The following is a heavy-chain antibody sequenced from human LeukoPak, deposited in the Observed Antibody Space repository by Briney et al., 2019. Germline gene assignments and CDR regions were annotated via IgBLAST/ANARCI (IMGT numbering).Heavy chain of an antibody. Sequence: SETLSLTCAVYGWSFNDYYWNWIRQPPGMGLEWIGEVNARGDTNYNPSLKSRVTISVDTSQNQFSLRLTSMIAADTAVYYCARGQVPAARGYNWFDPWGQGTLVTVSS. CDR2: VNARGDT. CDR1: GWSFNDYY. V-gene: IGHV4-34*01. CDR3: ARGQVPAARGYNWFDP. J-gene: IGHJ5*02. D-gene: IGHD2-2*01.